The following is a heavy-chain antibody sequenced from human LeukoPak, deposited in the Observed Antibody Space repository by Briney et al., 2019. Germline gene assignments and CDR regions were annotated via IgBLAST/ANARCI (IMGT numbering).Heavy chain of an antibody. CDR1: GGSFSGYY. J-gene: IGHJ4*02. V-gene: IGHV4-34*01. D-gene: IGHD3-3*01. Sequence: SGTLSLTCAVHGGSFSGYYWSWIRQPPGKGLEWIGEINHSGSTNYNPSLKSRVTISVDTSKNQFSLKVSSVTAADTAVYYCARGDFKSGSNWGQGTLVTVSS. CDR2: INHSGST. CDR3: ARGDFKSGSN.